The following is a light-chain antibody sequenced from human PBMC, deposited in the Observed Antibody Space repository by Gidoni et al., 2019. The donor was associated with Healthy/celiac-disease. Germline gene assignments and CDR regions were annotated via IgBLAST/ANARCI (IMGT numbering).Light chain of an antibody. J-gene: IGKJ4*01. CDR2: AAS. CDR3: QQSYSTPPT. V-gene: IGKV1-39*01. CDR1: QSISSY. Sequence: DIQMTQSPSSLSASVGDRVTITCRASQSISSYLNWYQPKPGKAPKLLIYAASSLQSGVPSRFSGSGSGTDFTLTISSLQPEDFATYSCQQSYSTPPTFGGGTKVEIK.